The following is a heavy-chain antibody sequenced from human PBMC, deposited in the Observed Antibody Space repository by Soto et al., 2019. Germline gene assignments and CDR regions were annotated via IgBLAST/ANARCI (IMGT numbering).Heavy chain of an antibody. CDR1: GFTFSSYW. V-gene: IGHV3-7*05. CDR3: ARDPYSSGWASEDRRYFDY. D-gene: IGHD6-19*01. J-gene: IGHJ4*02. CDR2: IKQDGSEK. Sequence: PGGSLRLSCAASGFTFSSYWMSWVRQAPGKGLEWVANIKQDGSEKYYVDSVKGRFTISRDNAKNSLYLQMNSLRSEDTAVFYCARDPYSSGWASEDRRYFDYWGQGT.